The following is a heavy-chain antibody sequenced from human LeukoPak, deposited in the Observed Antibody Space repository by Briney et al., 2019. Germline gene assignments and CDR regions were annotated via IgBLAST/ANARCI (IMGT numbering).Heavy chain of an antibody. V-gene: IGHV1-69*13. CDR2: IIPIFGTA. CDR1: GGTFSSYA. Sequence: GASVKVSCKASGGTFSSYAISWVRQAPGQGLEWMGGIIPIFGTANYAQKFQGRVTITADESTSTAYMELSSLRSEDTAVYYCARDCGYCSGGSCYSGSYYGMGVWGQGTTVTVSS. CDR3: ARDCGYCSGGSCYSGSYYGMGV. D-gene: IGHD2-15*01. J-gene: IGHJ6*02.